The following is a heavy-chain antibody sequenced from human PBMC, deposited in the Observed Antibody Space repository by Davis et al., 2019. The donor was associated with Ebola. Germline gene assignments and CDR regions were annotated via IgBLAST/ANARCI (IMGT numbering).Heavy chain of an antibody. CDR2: ISAYNGNT. Sequence: AASVKVSCKASGYTFTSYGISWVRQAPGQGLEWMGWISAYNGNTNYAQKVQGRVTMTTDTSTSTAYMELRSLRSDDTAVYYCASAILYCSGGSCYSSSEDYWGQGTLVTVSS. J-gene: IGHJ4*02. CDR1: GYTFTSYG. D-gene: IGHD2-15*01. V-gene: IGHV1-18*01. CDR3: ASAILYCSGGSCYSSSEDY.